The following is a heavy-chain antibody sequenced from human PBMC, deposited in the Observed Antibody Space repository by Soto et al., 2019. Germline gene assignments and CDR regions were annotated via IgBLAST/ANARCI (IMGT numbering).Heavy chain of an antibody. CDR2: ISGSGGST. J-gene: IGHJ4*02. V-gene: IGHV3-23*01. CDR3: ANPPLGDSSGVTY. CDR1: GFTFSSYA. Sequence: VQLLESGGGLVQPGGSLRLSCAASGFTFSSYAMSWVRQAPGKGLEWVSAISGSGGSTYYEDSVKGRFTISRDNSKNTLYLQMNSLRAEDTAVYYCANPPLGDSSGVTYWGQGTLVTVSS. D-gene: IGHD3-22*01.